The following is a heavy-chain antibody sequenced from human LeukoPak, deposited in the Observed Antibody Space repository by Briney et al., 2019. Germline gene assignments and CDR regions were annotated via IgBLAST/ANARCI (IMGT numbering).Heavy chain of an antibody. D-gene: IGHD3/OR15-3a*01. CDR2: ISYSGST. V-gene: IGHV4-59*01. CDR3: ARDQSLWTGYYIWNYFDP. Sequence: PSETLSLTCSVSGDSIRSYHWSWIRQPPGKGLEWIGYISYSGSTKYNPYLKSRVSISVDTSKNQFSLNLTSVTAADTAVYYCARDQSLWTGYYIWNYFDPWGQGTLVTVSS. J-gene: IGHJ5*02. CDR1: GDSIRSYH.